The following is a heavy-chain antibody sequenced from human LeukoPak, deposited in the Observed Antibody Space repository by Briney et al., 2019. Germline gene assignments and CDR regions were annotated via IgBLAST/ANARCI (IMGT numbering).Heavy chain of an antibody. D-gene: IGHD6-13*01. V-gene: IGHV4-38-2*02. CDR3: ARESGQQLDY. Sequence: SETLSLTGTVSGFSIGSGYYWGWIRQPPGKGLEWIGSIHHTGSTYYSPSLKSRVTISLDTSKNQFSLKLSSVTAADTAVYYCARESGQQLDYWGQGTLVTVSS. CDR2: IHHTGST. J-gene: IGHJ4*02. CDR1: GFSIGSGYY.